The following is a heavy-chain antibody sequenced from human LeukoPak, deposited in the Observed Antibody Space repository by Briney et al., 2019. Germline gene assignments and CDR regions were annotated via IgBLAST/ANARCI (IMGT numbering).Heavy chain of an antibody. D-gene: IGHD2-8*01. J-gene: IGHJ4*02. CDR2: IYYSGST. V-gene: IGHV4-39*01. CDR3: ARNNTLMMYPRGGEDKGFDY. CDR1: GGSISSSSYY. Sequence: SETLSLTCIVSGGSISSSSYYWAWIRQPPGKGLEWIGSIYYSGSTHYNPSLKSRVTISVDTSKNEFSLKLTSVTAADTAVYYCARNNTLMMYPRGGEDKGFDYWGQGTLVTVSS.